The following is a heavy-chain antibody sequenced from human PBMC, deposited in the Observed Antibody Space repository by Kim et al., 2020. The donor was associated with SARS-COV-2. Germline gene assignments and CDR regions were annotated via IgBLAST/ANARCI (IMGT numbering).Heavy chain of an antibody. V-gene: IGHV3-23*01. CDR2: ISGSGGSS. J-gene: IGHJ4*02. Sequence: GGSLRLSCAASGFTFSSYAMSWGLQAPGKGLEWVSAISGSGGSSYSADSVKGRFTISRDNSNNTLYLQMNSLRAEDTAVYYCSKAPDPYGSGSYYNDYWGRGTLVTVSS. CDR1: GFTFSSYA. CDR3: SKAPDPYGSGSYYNDY. D-gene: IGHD3-10*01.